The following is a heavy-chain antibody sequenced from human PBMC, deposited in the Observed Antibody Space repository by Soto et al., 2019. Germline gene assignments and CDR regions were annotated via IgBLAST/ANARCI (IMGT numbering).Heavy chain of an antibody. D-gene: IGHD3-22*01. CDR1: GFIFSTHD. CDR2: ISYDGSNE. CDR3: AKGRDSSCYYYAS. J-gene: IGHJ4*02. Sequence: GGSLSLSCAAYGFIFSTHDMHWVRQAPGKGLEWVALISYDGSNEYYAGPVKGRFTISRDISKNTLCLQMNSLRPEDTAVYYCAKGRDSSCYYYASWGQGALVTVSS. V-gene: IGHV3-30*18.